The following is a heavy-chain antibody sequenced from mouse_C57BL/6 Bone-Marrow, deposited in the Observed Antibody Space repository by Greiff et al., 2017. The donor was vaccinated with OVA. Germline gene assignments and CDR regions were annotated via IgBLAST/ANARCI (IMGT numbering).Heavy chain of an antibody. CDR1: GYSFTSYY. CDR2: IYPGSGNT. D-gene: IGHD1-2*01. Sequence: VQLQESGPELVKPGASVKISCKASGYSFTSYYIHWVKQRPGQGLEWIGWIYPGSGNTKYNEKFKGKATLTADTSSSTAYMQLSSLTSEDSAVYYCARLITTGNYWGQGTTLTVSS. V-gene: IGHV1-66*01. CDR3: ARLITTGNY. J-gene: IGHJ2*01.